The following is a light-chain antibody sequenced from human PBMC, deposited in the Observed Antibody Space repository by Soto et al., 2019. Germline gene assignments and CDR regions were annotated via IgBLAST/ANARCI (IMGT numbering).Light chain of an antibody. CDR1: QSVFYSSNNKNY. V-gene: IGKV4-1*01. CDR3: QQYYGTPYT. J-gene: IGKJ2*01. CDR2: WAS. Sequence: DIVMTQSPDSLAVSLGERATINCKSSQSVFYSSNNKNYLAWYQQKSGQPPKLLIYWASTRESGVPDRFSGSGSGTDFTLTISSLLAEDVAVYYCQQYYGTPYTFGQGTKLEIK.